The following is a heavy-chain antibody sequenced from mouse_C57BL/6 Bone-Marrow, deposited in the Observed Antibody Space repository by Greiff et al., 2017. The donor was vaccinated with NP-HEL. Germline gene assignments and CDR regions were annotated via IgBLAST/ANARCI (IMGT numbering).Heavy chain of an antibody. CDR3: ARRYYGSKDCDLDV. J-gene: IGHJ1*03. V-gene: IGHV1-82*01. CDR1: GYAFSSSW. D-gene: IGHD1-1*01. CDR2: IYPGDGDT. Sequence: QVQLQQSGPELVKPGASVKISCKASGYAFSSSWMHWVKQRPGKGLEWIGRIYPGDGDTNYNGKFKGKATLTADKSSSTAYMQLSSLTSEDSAVYYCARRYYGSKDCDLDVWGTGTTVTVSS.